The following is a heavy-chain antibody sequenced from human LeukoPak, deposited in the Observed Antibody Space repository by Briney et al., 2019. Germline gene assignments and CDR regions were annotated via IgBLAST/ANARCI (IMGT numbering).Heavy chain of an antibody. CDR1: GFTFSSYS. D-gene: IGHD3-3*01. J-gene: IGHJ6*02. Sequence: GGSLRLSCAASGFTFSSYSMNWVRQAPGKGLEWVSSISSSSSYIYYADSVKGRFTISRDNAKNSLYLQMNSQRAEDTAVYYCARGTLVLRFLEWLLSHGMDVWGQGTTVTVSS. CDR2: ISSSSSYI. CDR3: ARGTLVLRFLEWLLSHGMDV. V-gene: IGHV3-21*01.